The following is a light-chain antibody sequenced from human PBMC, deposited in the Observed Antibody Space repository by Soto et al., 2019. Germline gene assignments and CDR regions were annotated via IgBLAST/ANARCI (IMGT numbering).Light chain of an antibody. CDR2: EVS. J-gene: IGLJ2*01. V-gene: IGLV2-14*01. Sequence: QSALTQPASVSGSPGQSITISCTGTSSDVGGYNYVSWYQQHPGKARKLMIYEVSNRPSGVSNRFSGSKSGNTAYLTISGLRAEDEADYYCSSYTSSTVVFGGGTKVTVL. CDR1: SSDVGGYNY. CDR3: SSYTSSTVV.